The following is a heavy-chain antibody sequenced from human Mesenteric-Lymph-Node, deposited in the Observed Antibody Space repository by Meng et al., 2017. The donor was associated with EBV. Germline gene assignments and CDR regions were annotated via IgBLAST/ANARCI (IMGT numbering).Heavy chain of an antibody. CDR2: INAGNGNT. CDR3: ARVRGIAVVPPDY. CDR1: GYTFTSYA. J-gene: IGHJ4*02. V-gene: IGHV1-3*01. D-gene: IGHD6-19*01. Sequence: GQLLQSGAEGKKPGASVKVSCKASGYTFTSYAMHWVRQAPGQRLEWMGWINAGNGNTKYSQKFQGRVTITRDTSASTAYMELSSLRSEDTAVYYCARVRGIAVVPPDYWGQGTLVTVSS.